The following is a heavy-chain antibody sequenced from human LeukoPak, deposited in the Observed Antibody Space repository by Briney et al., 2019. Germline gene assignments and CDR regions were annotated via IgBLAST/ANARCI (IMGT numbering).Heavy chain of an antibody. CDR1: GFTFSSYG. CDR2: ISYDGSNK. J-gene: IGHJ4*02. D-gene: IGHD5-18*01. Sequence: PGRSLRLSCAASGFTFSSYGMHWVRQAPGKGLEWVAVISYDGSNKYYADSVKGRFTISRDNSKNTLYLQMNSLRAEDTAVYYCAKQLWQVPQSLGYWGQGTLVTVSS. V-gene: IGHV3-30*18. CDR3: AKQLWQVPQSLGY.